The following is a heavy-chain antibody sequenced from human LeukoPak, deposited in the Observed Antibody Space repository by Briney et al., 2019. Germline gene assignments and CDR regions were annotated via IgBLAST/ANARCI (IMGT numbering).Heavy chain of an antibody. CDR3: TRDRRVGYCGGDCYSTNDY. V-gene: IGHV3-15*01. J-gene: IGHJ4*02. CDR1: GLTFSKAW. Sequence: GGSLRLSCAASGLTFSKAWMSWVRQAPGKGLEYVGRIKSKTDGGTTDYAAPVKGRFTISRDDSKSIAYLQMNSLKTEDTAVYYCTRDRRVGYCGGDCYSTNDYWGQGTLVTVSS. D-gene: IGHD2-21*02. CDR2: IKSKTDGGTT.